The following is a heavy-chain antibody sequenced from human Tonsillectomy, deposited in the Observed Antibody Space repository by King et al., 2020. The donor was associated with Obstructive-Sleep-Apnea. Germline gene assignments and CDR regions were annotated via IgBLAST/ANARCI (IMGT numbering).Heavy chain of an antibody. CDR1: GGSISSYY. Sequence: QLQESGPGLVKPSETLSLTCTVSGGSISSYYWSWIRQPPGKGLEWIGYIYYSGSTKYNPSLKSRVTMSVDTSKHQLSLKLSSVTAADTAAYYCARLSGSGRSYYYYGMDVWGQGTTVTVSS. D-gene: IGHD3-10*01. CDR2: IYYSGST. V-gene: IGHV4-59*01. CDR3: ARLSGSGRSYYYYGMDV. J-gene: IGHJ6*02.